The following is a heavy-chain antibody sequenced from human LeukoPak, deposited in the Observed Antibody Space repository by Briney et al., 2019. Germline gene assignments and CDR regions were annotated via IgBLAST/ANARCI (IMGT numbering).Heavy chain of an antibody. V-gene: IGHV4-34*01. Sequence: SETLSLTCAVYGGSFSGYYWSWIRQPPGKGLEWIGEINHSGSTYYNPSLKSRVTISIDTSKNQLSLNLNSVTAADTAVYYCARGNRQGTLGWGQGTLVTVSS. CDR1: GGSFSGYY. CDR2: INHSGST. CDR3: ARGNRQGTLG. J-gene: IGHJ4*02.